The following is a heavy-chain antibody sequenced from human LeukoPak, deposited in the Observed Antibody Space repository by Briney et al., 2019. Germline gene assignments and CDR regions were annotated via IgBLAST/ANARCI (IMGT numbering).Heavy chain of an antibody. Sequence: PGGSLRLSCAASGFTFSSYAMTGVRQAPGKGLERVSTISATGSTYADSVRGRFTISRDDSKNTLYVQMNSLRAEDTAVYYCARGITTHDYWGQGTLVTVSS. CDR3: ARGITTHDY. D-gene: IGHD1-26*01. V-gene: IGHV3-23*01. CDR1: GFTFSSYA. J-gene: IGHJ4*02. CDR2: ISATGST.